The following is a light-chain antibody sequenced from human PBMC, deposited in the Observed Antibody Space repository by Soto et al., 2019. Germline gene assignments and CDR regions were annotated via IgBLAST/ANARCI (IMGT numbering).Light chain of an antibody. CDR1: SSDVGGYNY. Sequence: QSALTQPASVSGSPGQSITISCTGTSSDVGGYNYVSWYQQHPGKAPKLMIYDVSNRPSGVSXXXSGSKSGNTASLTISGXXXEDEADXXCSSYTSSSTLVVFGGGTKLTVL. CDR2: DVS. CDR3: SSYTSSSTLVV. V-gene: IGLV2-14*01. J-gene: IGLJ2*01.